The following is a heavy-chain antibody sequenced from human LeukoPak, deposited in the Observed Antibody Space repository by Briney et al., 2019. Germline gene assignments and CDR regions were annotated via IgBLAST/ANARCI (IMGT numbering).Heavy chain of an antibody. CDR3: ARDDYGGQDY. Sequence: SETLSLTCTVSGGTISRYYWSWIRQPPGKGLEWIGYIYYSGSTSYNPSLKSRVTISVDTSKNQFSPKLSSVTAADTAVYYCARDDYGGQDYWGQGTLVTVSS. CDR2: IYYSGST. D-gene: IGHD4-23*01. V-gene: IGHV4-59*01. J-gene: IGHJ4*02. CDR1: GGTISRYY.